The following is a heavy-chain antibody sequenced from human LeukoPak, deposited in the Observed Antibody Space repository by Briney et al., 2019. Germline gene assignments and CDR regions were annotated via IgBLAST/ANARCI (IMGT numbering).Heavy chain of an antibody. J-gene: IGHJ3*02. Sequence: GGSLRLSCAASGFTFRTYGMNWVRQAPGKGLEWISYINSNSDTVHYSNSVEGRFTISRDNAKNPLYLQMNSLRAEDTAMYYCARDISSSWLDAFDIWGQGTMVTVSS. CDR3: ARDISSSWLDAFDI. D-gene: IGHD6-13*01. CDR2: INSNSDTV. CDR1: GFTFRTYG. V-gene: IGHV3-48*04.